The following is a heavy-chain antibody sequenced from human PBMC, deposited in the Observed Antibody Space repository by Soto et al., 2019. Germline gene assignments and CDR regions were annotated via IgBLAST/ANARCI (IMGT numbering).Heavy chain of an antibody. CDR2: RHTNGVS. CDR1: GESIVTSY. V-gene: IGHV4-4*09. Sequence: QVQLQESGPGLVKLSETLSLTCAVSGESIVTSYWSWVRHPPGKGLEWIGYRHTNGVSNYNPSLRSRATISLDTSQNQVYLKLTSVTAADTAVYFCARYNYGDGMDVWGQGTTVVVSS. D-gene: IGHD3-16*01. CDR3: ARYNYGDGMDV. J-gene: IGHJ6*02.